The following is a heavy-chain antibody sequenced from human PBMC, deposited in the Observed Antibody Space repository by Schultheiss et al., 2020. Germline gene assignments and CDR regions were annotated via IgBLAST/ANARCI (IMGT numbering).Heavy chain of an antibody. CDR1: GFTFSSYG. CDR3: TTRGSTRGIRNFDY. V-gene: IGHV3-15*01. CDR2: IKSKTDGGTT. J-gene: IGHJ4*02. D-gene: IGHD3-16*01. Sequence: GGSLRLSCAASGFTFSSYGMHWVRQAPGKGLEWVGRIKSKTDGGTTDYAAPVKGRFTISRDDSKNTLYLQMNSLKTEDTAVYYCTTRGSTRGIRNFDYWGQGTLVNVYS.